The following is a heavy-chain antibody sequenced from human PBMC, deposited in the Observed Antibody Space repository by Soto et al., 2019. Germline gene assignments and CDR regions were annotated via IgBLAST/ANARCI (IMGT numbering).Heavy chain of an antibody. V-gene: IGHV3-48*02. D-gene: IGHD2-2*01. CDR1: GFTFSSYS. CDR2: ISGSSSTI. CDR3: ARMGHIVVVPAAIEEWYFDY. J-gene: IGHJ4*02. Sequence: PGGSLRLSCAASGFTFSSYSMNWVRQAPGKGLEWVSYISGSSSTIYYADSVKGRFTISRDNAKNSLYLQMNSLRDEDTAVYYCARMGHIVVVPAAIEEWYFDYWGQGTLVTVSS.